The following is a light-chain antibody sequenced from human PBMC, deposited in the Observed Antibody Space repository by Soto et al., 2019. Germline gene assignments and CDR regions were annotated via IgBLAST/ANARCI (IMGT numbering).Light chain of an antibody. V-gene: IGKV1-39*01. CDR3: QQSYRTLFT. CDR1: QTLIRY. CDR2: AAS. Sequence: DIQMTQSPSSLSASLGDRVTLTCRASQTLIRYLIWYQQKPGRAPTLLIYAASSLQSGVPSRFSGSGSGTEFTLTISSLQPEDFATYYCQQSYRTLFTFGPGTKVEIK. J-gene: IGKJ3*01.